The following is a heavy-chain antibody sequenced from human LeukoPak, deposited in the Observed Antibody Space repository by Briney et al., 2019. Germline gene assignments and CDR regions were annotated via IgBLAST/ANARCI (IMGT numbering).Heavy chain of an antibody. J-gene: IGHJ4*02. CDR3: ARHSAYNSGLYY. V-gene: IGHV4-59*08. Sequence: SETLSLTCTVSGSSISNYYWNWIRQPPGRGLEWIGYIYYSGSTNYNPSLKSRVTISLDTSKNQFSLKLSSVTAADTAEYYCARHSAYNSGLYYWSQGTLVTVSS. CDR2: IYYSGST. CDR1: GSSISNYY. D-gene: IGHD6-19*01.